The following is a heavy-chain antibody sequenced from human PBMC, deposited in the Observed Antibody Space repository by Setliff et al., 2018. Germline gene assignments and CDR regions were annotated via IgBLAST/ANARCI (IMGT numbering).Heavy chain of an antibody. Sequence: SETLSLTCTVSGASISSSRDYWGWIRQPPGKGLEWIGSIYYSGSTYYNPSLKSRVTISVDTSKNQFSLKLSSVTAADTAVFYCARLPKIVTGYYGSHYYYYMDVWGKGTTVTVSS. CDR1: GASISSSRDY. V-gene: IGHV4-39*01. D-gene: IGHD3-9*01. CDR3: ARLPKIVTGYYGSHYYYYMDV. J-gene: IGHJ6*03. CDR2: IYYSGST.